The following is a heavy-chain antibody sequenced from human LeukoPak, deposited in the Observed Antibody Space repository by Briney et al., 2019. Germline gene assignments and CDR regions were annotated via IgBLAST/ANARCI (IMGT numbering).Heavy chain of an antibody. CDR1: GFTFDDYG. Sequence: GGSLRLSCAASGFTFDDYGMSWVRQAPWKGLEWVSGINWNGGSTGYAGSVKGRFTISRDNAKNSLYLQMNSLRAEDTAVYYCARAPGGSYGYRYLDYWGQGTLVTVSS. J-gene: IGHJ4*02. CDR2: INWNGGST. CDR3: ARAPGGSYGYRYLDY. V-gene: IGHV3-20*04. D-gene: IGHD5-18*01.